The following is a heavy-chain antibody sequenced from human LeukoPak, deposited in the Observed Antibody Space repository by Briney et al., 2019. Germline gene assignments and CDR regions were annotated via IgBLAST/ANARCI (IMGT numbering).Heavy chain of an antibody. CDR2: IYYSGST. V-gene: IGHV4-59*01. J-gene: IGHJ6*03. Sequence: PSETLSLTCTVSGGSISSYYWSWIRQPPGKGLEWGGYIYYSGSTNYNPSLNSRVTISVDTSKNQFSLKLSSVTAADTAVYYCARVIGYDYYYYYYYYMDVWGKGTTVTVSS. CDR3: ARVIGYDYYYYYYYYMDV. D-gene: IGHD5-12*01. CDR1: GGSISSYY.